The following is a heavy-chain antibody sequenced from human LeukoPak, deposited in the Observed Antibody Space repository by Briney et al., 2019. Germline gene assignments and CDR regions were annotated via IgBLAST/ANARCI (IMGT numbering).Heavy chain of an antibody. CDR2: ISAYNGNT. D-gene: IGHD6-13*01. CDR3: ARDPIAAAGNLNWFDP. Sequence: ASVKVSCKASGYTFTSYGISWVRQAPGQGLEWMGWISAYNGNTNYAQKLQGRVTITTDTSTSTAYTELRSLRSDDTAVYYCARDPIAAAGNLNWFDPWGQGTLVTVSS. V-gene: IGHV1-18*01. J-gene: IGHJ5*02. CDR1: GYTFTSYG.